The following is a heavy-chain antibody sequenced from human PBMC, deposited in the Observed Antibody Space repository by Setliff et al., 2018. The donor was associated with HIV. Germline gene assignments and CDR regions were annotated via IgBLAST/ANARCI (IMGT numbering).Heavy chain of an antibody. J-gene: IGHJ4*02. CDR1: GFTFSNSW. CDR2: IKKDGSDK. D-gene: IGHD3-10*01. Sequence: PGGSLRLSCAASGFTFSNSWMTWVRQAPGKGLEWVANIKKDGSDKFYVDSVKGRFAISRDNAKSSLNLQLDSLSVEDTAVYYCASGALLPTIDYWGRGTLVTVSS. CDR3: ASGALLPTIDY. V-gene: IGHV3-7*03.